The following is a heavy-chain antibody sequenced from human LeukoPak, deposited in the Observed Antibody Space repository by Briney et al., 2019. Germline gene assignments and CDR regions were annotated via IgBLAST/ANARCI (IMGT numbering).Heavy chain of an antibody. D-gene: IGHD4-17*01. V-gene: IGHV1-24*01. Sequence: ASVKVPCKVSGYTLTELSMHWVRQAPGKGLEWMGGFDPEDGETIYAQKFQGRVTMTEDTSTDTAYMELSSLRSEDTAVYYCATGTTVTTWGAFDIWGQGTMVTVSS. J-gene: IGHJ3*02. CDR3: ATGTTVTTWGAFDI. CDR1: GYTLTELS. CDR2: FDPEDGET.